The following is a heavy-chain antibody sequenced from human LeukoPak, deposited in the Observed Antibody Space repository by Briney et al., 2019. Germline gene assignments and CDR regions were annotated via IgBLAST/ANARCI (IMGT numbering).Heavy chain of an antibody. CDR2: ISTSGGGGST. V-gene: IGHV3-23*01. J-gene: IGHJ3*02. D-gene: IGHD2-2*01. CDR3: ALPFAPYQLPQFSAFDI. Sequence: PGGSLRLSCAASGFTFSSNAMNWVRQAPGKGLEWVSGISTSGGGGSTYYANSVKGRFTISRDNSKNTLYLQMNSLRAEDTAVYYCALPFAPYQLPQFSAFDIWGQGTMVTVSS. CDR1: GFTFSSNA.